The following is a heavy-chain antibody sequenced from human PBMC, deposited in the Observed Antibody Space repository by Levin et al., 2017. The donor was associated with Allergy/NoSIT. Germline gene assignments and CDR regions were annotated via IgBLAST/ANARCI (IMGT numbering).Heavy chain of an antibody. J-gene: IGHJ6*03. CDR2: ISSSSNTI. Sequence: PGGSLRLSCAASGFTFSSYSMNWVRQAPGKGLEWVSYISSSSNTIYYADSVKGRFTISRDKAKNSLYLQMNSLRAEDTAVYYCARDTKAVAGLLSRVRDYYYYYMDVWGEGTTVTVSS. CDR1: GFTFSSYS. D-gene: IGHD6-19*01. V-gene: IGHV3-48*01. CDR3: ARDTKAVAGLLSRVRDYYYYYMDV.